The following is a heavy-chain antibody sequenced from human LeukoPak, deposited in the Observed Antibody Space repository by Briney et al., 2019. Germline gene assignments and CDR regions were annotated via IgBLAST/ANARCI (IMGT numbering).Heavy chain of an antibody. Sequence: ASVKVSCKASGGTFSSYAISWVRQAPGQGLEWMGWINPNSGGTNYAQKFQGRVTMTRDTSISTAYMELSRLRSDDTAVYYCARDSLGYCSPWGQGTLVTVSS. V-gene: IGHV1-2*02. CDR2: INPNSGGT. CDR1: GGTFSSYA. CDR3: ARDSLGYCSP. J-gene: IGHJ5*02. D-gene: IGHD2-15*01.